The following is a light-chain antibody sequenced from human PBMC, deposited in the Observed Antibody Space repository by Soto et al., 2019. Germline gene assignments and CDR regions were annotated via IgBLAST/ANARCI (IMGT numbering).Light chain of an antibody. Sequence: ALTQPASVSGSPGQSITISCTGTSSDVGGYNYVSWYQQHPGKAPKLMIYEVSNRPSGVSNRFSGSKSGNTASLTISGLQAEDEADYYCSSYTTTNTYVFGTGTKVTVL. CDR1: SSDVGGYNY. V-gene: IGLV2-14*01. J-gene: IGLJ1*01. CDR3: SSYTTTNTYV. CDR2: EVS.